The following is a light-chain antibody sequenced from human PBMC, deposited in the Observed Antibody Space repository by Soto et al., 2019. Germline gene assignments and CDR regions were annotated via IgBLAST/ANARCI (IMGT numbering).Light chain of an antibody. CDR2: QAS. CDR1: QSISSW. Sequence: DIQMTQSPSTLSASVGDRVTITCRASQSISSWLAWFQQKPGKAPKLLIYQASTLQSGVPSRFSGSGSGTKVAVHLYSFQPAYFAPAYCQLYDGYSVPFGQGAKV. CDR3: QLYDGYSVP. J-gene: IGKJ1*01. V-gene: IGKV1-5*03.